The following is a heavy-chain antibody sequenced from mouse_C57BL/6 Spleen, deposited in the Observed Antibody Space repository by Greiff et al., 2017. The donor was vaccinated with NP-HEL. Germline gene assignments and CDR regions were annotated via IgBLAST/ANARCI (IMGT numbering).Heavy chain of an antibody. J-gene: IGHJ2*01. CDR2: INPSTGGT. CDR3: ARRDYGSSFFDY. V-gene: IGHV1-42*01. CDR1: GYSFTGYY. Sequence: EVKLQESGPELVKPGASVKISCKASGYSFTGYYMNWVKQSPEKSLEWIGEINPSTGGTTYNQKFKAKATLTVDKSSSTAYMQLKSLTSEDSAVYYCARRDYGSSFFDYWGQGTTLTVSS. D-gene: IGHD1-1*01.